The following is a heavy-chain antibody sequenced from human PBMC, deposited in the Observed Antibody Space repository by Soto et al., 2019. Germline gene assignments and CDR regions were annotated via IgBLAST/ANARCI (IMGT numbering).Heavy chain of an antibody. CDR1: GFSVNFYA. V-gene: IGHV3-30*04. CDR2: ISFDGRNK. J-gene: IGHJ6*03. D-gene: IGHD7-27*01. Sequence: GGSLRLSCAASGFSVNFYALHWVRQAPGKGLEWVAVISFDGRNKYYADSVRGRSTVSRDNSTNTLYLQMNSLRAEDTAVYYCARDLSWGSNWYYYMDVWGKGTTVTVSS. CDR3: ARDLSWGSNWYYYMDV.